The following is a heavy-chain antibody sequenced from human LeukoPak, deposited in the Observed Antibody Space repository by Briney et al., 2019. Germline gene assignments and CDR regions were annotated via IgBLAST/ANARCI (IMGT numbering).Heavy chain of an antibody. Sequence: GRSLRLSCAASGFTFSSYGMHWVRQAPGKGLEWVAVISYDGSNKYYADSVKGRFTISRDNSKNTLYLQMNSLRAEDTAVYYCAVTESGYDYVWGSYPGDAFDIWGQGTMVTVSS. CDR3: AVTESGYDYVWGSYPGDAFDI. D-gene: IGHD3-16*02. CDR2: ISYDGSNK. J-gene: IGHJ3*02. V-gene: IGHV3-30*19. CDR1: GFTFSSYG.